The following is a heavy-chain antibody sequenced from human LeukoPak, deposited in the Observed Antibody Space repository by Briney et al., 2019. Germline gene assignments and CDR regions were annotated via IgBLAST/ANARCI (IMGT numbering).Heavy chain of an antibody. CDR3: ATFRPYCCSTSCLDY. CDR1: GFTFSSYA. CDR2: ISGSGGST. V-gene: IGHV3-23*01. J-gene: IGHJ4*02. Sequence: GGSLRLSCAASGFTFSSYAMSWVRQAPGKGLEWVSAISGSGGSTYYADSVKGRFTISRDNSKNTLYLQMNSLRAEDTAVYYCATFRPYCCSTSCLDYWGQGTLVTVSS. D-gene: IGHD2-2*01.